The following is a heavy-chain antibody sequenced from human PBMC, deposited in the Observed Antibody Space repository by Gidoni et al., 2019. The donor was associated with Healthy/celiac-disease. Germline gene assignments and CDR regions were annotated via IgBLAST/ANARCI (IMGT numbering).Heavy chain of an antibody. D-gene: IGHD3-9*01. V-gene: IGHV3-66*01. CDR2: IYSGGST. CDR3: ARGPRDRYPTDY. CDR1: GFTVSSNY. Sequence: EVQLVESGGGLVQPGGSLRLSCSASGFTVSSNYMSWVRQAPGKGLEWVSVIYSGGSTYYADSVKGRFTISRDNSKNTLYLQMNSLRAEDTAVYYCARGPRDRYPTDYWGQGTLVTVSS. J-gene: IGHJ4*02.